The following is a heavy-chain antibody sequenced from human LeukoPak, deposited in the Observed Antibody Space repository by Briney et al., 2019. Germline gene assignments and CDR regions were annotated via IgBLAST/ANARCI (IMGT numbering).Heavy chain of an antibody. CDR1: GFTFSTSW. CDR3: LRSGGY. V-gene: IGHV3-7*01. CDR2: IKPDGSEK. J-gene: IGHJ4*02. D-gene: IGHD1-26*01. Sequence: PGGSLRLSCAASGFTFSTSWMNWVRQAPGKGLEWVANIKPDGSEKYFVDSVKGRFTISRDNAKNSLYLQMNSLRAEDTAVYYCLRSGGYWGQGTPVTVSS.